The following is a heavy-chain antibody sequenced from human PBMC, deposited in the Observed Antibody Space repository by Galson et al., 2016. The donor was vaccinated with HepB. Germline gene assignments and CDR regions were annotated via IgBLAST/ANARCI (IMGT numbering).Heavy chain of an antibody. J-gene: IGHJ3*02. CDR3: AGSETAFYI. Sequence: SLRLSCAASGFTFSSYAMSWVRQAPGKGLEWVLAIVGGGGSSYYADSVKGRFTVSRDNSKNTLYLQMDSLRAEATAVYYCAGSETAFYIWGQGTMLIVSS. CDR1: GFTFSSYA. CDR2: IVGGGGSS. V-gene: IGHV3-23*01.